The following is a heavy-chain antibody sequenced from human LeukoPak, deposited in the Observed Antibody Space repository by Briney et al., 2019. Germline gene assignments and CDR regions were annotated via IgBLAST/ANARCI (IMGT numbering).Heavy chain of an antibody. D-gene: IGHD5-18*01. Sequence: GGSLRLSCAASGFTFSSYSMNWVRQAPGEGLEWVSSISSSSSYIYYADSVKGRFTISRDNAKNSLYLQMNSLRAEDTAVYYCATSVDTALVGYFDYWGQGTLVTVSS. J-gene: IGHJ4*02. V-gene: IGHV3-21*01. CDR1: GFTFSSYS. CDR2: ISSSSSYI. CDR3: ATSVDTALVGYFDY.